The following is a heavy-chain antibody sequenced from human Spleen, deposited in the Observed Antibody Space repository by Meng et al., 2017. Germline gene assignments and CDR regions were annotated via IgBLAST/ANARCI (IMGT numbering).Heavy chain of an antibody. Sequence: QGQLGQAGAEVRMPGASVKVSCEASGYIFTDYRITWGRQAPGQGLEWMGWISTYNGNTNYAQKFQDRLTMTTDTSTSTAYMELRSLRSDDTAVYYGATSDGGLTDFDYWGQGTLVTVSS. CDR2: ISTYNGNT. V-gene: IGHV1-18*01. CDR1: GYIFTDYR. D-gene: IGHD3-16*01. CDR3: ATSDGGLTDFDY. J-gene: IGHJ4*02.